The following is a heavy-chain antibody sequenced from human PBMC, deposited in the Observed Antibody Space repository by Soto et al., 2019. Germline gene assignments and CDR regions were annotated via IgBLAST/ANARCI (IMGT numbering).Heavy chain of an antibody. Sequence: PGGTLRRSCLAGGLSFRDYYLDCVRLAPGKGLDWVARVKHIHKDFGTEYAASVTGRFIISRDDSQKSLFLQMNSLKAEDTAIYYCVRNALGSFVPWGKGTLVTVSS. CDR2: VKHIHKDFGT. CDR3: VRNALGSFVP. V-gene: IGHV3-72*01. D-gene: IGHD7-27*01. J-gene: IGHJ5*02. CDR1: GLSFRDYY.